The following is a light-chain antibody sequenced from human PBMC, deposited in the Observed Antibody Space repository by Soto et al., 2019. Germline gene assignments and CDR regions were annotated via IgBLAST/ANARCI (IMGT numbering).Light chain of an antibody. CDR2: DVS. Sequence: QSALTQPASVSGSPEQSITISCTGTSSDVGGYNYVSWYQQHPGKAPKLMIYDVSNRPSGVSNRFSGSKSGNTASLTISGLQAEDEADYYCSSYTSSSTPRVFGTGTQLTVL. CDR3: SSYTSSSTPRV. V-gene: IGLV2-14*01. J-gene: IGLJ1*01. CDR1: SSDVGGYNY.